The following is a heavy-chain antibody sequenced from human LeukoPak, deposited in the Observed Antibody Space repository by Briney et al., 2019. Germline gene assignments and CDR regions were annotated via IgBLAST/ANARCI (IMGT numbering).Heavy chain of an antibody. Sequence: SQTLSLTCAISGDSVSSNSAAWNWIRQSPSRGLEWLGRTYYRSKWYNDYAVSVKSRITINPDTSKNQFSLQLNSVTPEDTAVYYCARGPIGSGWSPGPWFDPWGRGTLVTVSS. J-gene: IGHJ5*02. CDR2: TYYRSKWYN. D-gene: IGHD6-19*01. CDR1: GDSVSSNSAA. CDR3: ARGPIGSGWSPGPWFDP. V-gene: IGHV6-1*01.